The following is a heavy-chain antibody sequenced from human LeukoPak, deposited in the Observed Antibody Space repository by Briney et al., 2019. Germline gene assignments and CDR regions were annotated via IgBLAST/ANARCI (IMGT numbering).Heavy chain of an antibody. J-gene: IGHJ5*02. Sequence: SQTLSLTCAISGDSVSSNSVTWDWIRQSPSRGLEWLGRTYYRSTWYNDYAVSVRGRITVNPDTSKNQFSLHLNSVTPEDTAVYYCARRLTQYDCFDPWGQGILVAVSS. V-gene: IGHV6-1*01. D-gene: IGHD2-2*01. CDR3: ARRLTQYDCFDP. CDR1: GDSVSSNSVT. CDR2: TYYRSTWYN.